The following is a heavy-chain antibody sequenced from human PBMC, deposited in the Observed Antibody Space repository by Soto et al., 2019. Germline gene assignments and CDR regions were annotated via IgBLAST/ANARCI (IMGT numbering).Heavy chain of an antibody. CDR2: FDPEDGET. CDR3: ATDLRSSGWTQNWFDP. J-gene: IGHJ5*02. Sequence: ASVKVSCKVSGYTLTELSMHWVRQAPGKGLEWMGGFDPEDGETIYAQKFQGRVTMTEDTSTDTAYMELSSLRSEDTAVYYCATDLRSSGWTQNWFDPWGQGTLVTVSS. V-gene: IGHV1-24*01. D-gene: IGHD6-19*01. CDR1: GYTLTELS.